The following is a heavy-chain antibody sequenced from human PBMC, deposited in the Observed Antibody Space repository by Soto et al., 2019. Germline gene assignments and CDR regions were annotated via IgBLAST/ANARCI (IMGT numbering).Heavy chain of an antibody. CDR3: DSSGYCFDY. V-gene: IGHV4-34*01. Sequence: SETLSLTCAVYGGSFSCYYWSWIRQPPGKGLEWIGEINHSGSTNYNPSLKSRVTISVDTSKNQFSLKLSSVTAADTAVYCNDSSGYCFDYWGQGTLVTVSS. J-gene: IGHJ4*02. D-gene: IGHD3-22*01. CDR2: INHSGST. CDR1: GGSFSCYY.